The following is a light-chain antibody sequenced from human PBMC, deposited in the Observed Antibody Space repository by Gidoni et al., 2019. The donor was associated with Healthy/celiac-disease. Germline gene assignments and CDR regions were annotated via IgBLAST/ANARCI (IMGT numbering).Light chain of an antibody. CDR2: DAS. Sequence: EIVLTQYPATLSLSPGERATLSCRASQRVSSYLAWYQQKPGQAPRLLIYDASNRATGIPARFSGSGSGTDFTLTISSLEPEDFAVYYCQQRSNWPLITFGQGTRLEIK. CDR1: QRVSSY. V-gene: IGKV3-11*01. CDR3: QQRSNWPLIT. J-gene: IGKJ5*01.